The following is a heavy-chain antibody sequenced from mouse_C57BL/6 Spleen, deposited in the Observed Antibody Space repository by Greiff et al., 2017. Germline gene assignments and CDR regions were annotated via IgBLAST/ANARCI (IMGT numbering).Heavy chain of an antibody. J-gene: IGHJ4*01. D-gene: IGHD5-1*01. CDR1: GFTFSSYA. CDR3: SRESTEEVEGYAMDY. CDR2: ISDGGSYT. V-gene: IGHV5-4*01. Sequence: EVMLVESGGGLVKPGGSLKLSCAASGFTFSSYAMSWVRQTPEKRLEWVATISDGGSYTYYPDNVKGRYTISRDNDKNILYLQMSRMKSEDTAMYYCSRESTEEVEGYAMDYWGQGTSVTVSS.